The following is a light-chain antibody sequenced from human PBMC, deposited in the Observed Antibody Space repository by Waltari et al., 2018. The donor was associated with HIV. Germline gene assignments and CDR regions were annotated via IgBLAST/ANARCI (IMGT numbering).Light chain of an antibody. CDR2: EVS. Sequence: SALTQPASVFGSPGQSITISCTGSSSAVGRHNFYSWYQQHPGKAPKSIIYEVSKRPSGVSNRFSGSKSGNTASLTISGLQAEDEADYYCSSHVDFIEVMFGGGTKLTVL. V-gene: IGLV2-23*02. CDR3: SSHVDFIEVM. CDR1: SSAVGRHNF. J-gene: IGLJ3*02.